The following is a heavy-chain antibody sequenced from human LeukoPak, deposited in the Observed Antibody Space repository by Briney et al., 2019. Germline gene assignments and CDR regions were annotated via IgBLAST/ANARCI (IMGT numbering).Heavy chain of an antibody. V-gene: IGHV4-59*01. CDR2: IYYSGST. CDR1: GGSISSYY. Sequence: SETLSLTCTVSGGSISSYYWSWIRQPPEKGLEWIGYIYYSGSTNYNPSLKSRVTISVDTSKNQFSLKLSSVTAADTAVYYYARELRFLEWLRWFDPWGQGTLVTVSS. CDR3: ARELRFLEWLRWFDP. D-gene: IGHD3-3*01. J-gene: IGHJ5*02.